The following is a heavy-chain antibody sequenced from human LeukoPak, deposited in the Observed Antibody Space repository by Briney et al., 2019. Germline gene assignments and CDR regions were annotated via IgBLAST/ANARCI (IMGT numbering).Heavy chain of an antibody. CDR2: IYPRDGST. V-gene: IGHV1-46*01. D-gene: IGHD3-10*01. CDR3: ARDRITMVRRPANWFDP. J-gene: IGHJ5*02. Sequence: ASVKVSCKASGYTFTSNYIHWVRQAPGQGLEWMGMIYPRDGSTSYAQKFQGRVTVTRDTSTSTVHMELSGLRSEDTAVYYCARDRITMVRRPANWFDPWGQGTLVTVSS. CDR1: GYTFTSNY.